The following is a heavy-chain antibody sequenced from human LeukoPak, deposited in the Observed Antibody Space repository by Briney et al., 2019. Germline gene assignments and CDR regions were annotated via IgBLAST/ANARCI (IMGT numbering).Heavy chain of an antibody. D-gene: IGHD2-15*01. Sequence: PGGSLRLSCAASGLTFSSYAMSWVRQAPGKGLEWVSAISGSGGSTYYADSVKGRFTTSRDNSKNTLYLQMNSLRAEDTAVYYCAKVGAVVAALYFDYWGQGTLVTVSS. CDR3: AKVGAVVAALYFDY. CDR1: GLTFSSYA. CDR2: ISGSGGST. J-gene: IGHJ4*02. V-gene: IGHV3-23*01.